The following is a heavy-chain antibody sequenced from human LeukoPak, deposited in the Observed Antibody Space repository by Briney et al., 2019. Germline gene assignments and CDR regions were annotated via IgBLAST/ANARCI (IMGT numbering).Heavy chain of an antibody. CDR1: GFTFSSYS. V-gene: IGHV3-21*01. CDR2: ISGSSSYI. CDR3: ARDPYSSGWYKDAFDI. D-gene: IGHD6-19*01. J-gene: IGHJ3*02. Sequence: PGEFLRLSCAASGFTFSSYSMNWVRQAPGKGLEWVSSISGSSSYINYADSVKGRFTISRDNAQNSLFLQLNSLRAEDTAVYYCARDPYSSGWYKDAFDIWGQGTMVTVSS.